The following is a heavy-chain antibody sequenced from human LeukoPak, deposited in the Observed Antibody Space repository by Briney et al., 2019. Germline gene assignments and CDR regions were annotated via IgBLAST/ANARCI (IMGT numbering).Heavy chain of an antibody. J-gene: IGHJ4*02. V-gene: IGHV3-30*18. D-gene: IGHD6-19*01. CDR3: AKDGAEQWLAYYFDY. CDR1: GFTFSNYG. Sequence: GGSLRLSCAASGFTFSNYGMHWVRQAPAKGLEWVAAISYDGNNKYYADSVKGRLNISRDNSKNTLYVQMNSLRAEDTAVYYCAKDGAEQWLAYYFDYWGQGTLVTVSS. CDR2: ISYDGNNK.